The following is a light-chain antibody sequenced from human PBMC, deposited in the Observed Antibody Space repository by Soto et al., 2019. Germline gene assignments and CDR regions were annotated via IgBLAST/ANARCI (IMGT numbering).Light chain of an antibody. J-gene: IGKJ4*01. CDR1: QAISTY. CDR2: AAS. V-gene: IGKV1-9*01. Sequence: DIQLTQSPSLLSASVGDRVTITCRASQAISTYLAWYQQTSGKAPKLLISAASTLQRGVPSRFRGSGSGTQFTLTISSLQHEDFATYYCRQLNAYPLTFGGGTRVEIK. CDR3: RQLNAYPLT.